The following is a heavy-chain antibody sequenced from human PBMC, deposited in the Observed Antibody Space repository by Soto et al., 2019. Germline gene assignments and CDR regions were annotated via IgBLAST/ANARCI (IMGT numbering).Heavy chain of an antibody. V-gene: IGHV3-48*03. CDR2: IDGSGATK. CDR1: GFTFNDFE. Sequence: EVQLLESGGGLVQPGGSLRLSCGVSGFTFNDFEMNWVRQAPGKGPEWLAYIDGSGATKKSADSVRGRFTISRDNLNNSLFLQLSSWSAADTAIYYCARGLARFRYWCQGTLVYVSS. CDR3: ARGLARFRY. J-gene: IGHJ4*02.